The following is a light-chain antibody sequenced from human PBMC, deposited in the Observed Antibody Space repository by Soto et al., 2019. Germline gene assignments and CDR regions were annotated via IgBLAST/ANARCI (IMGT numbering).Light chain of an antibody. V-gene: IGKV3-15*01. CDR3: QQFNSWPLT. CDR1: QSVSNN. CDR2: GAS. Sequence: EIVMTQFPATLSVSPGESATFSCRASQSVSNNLAWYQQKPGQAPRLLIHGASTRATGIPARFSGSGSGTEFTLTISSLQFEDFAVYYCQQFNSWPLTFGGGTKVEIK. J-gene: IGKJ4*01.